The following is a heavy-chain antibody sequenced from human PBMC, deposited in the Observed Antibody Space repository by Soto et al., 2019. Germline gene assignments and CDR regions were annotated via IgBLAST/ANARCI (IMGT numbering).Heavy chain of an antibody. Sequence: SLTCPESSDSISNDHWPHSVRQSPGKRLTRIGELPHSGLSNFNTSLKTRVTMPVDKSKNQFSLKLTSVTAGDTAVYYCVSLVLKWSRLYGLDVWGQGTTVTVSS. CDR1: SDSISNDHW. D-gene: IGHD3-3*01. V-gene: IGHV4-4*02. J-gene: IGHJ6*02. CDR2: LPHSGLS. CDR3: VSLVLKWSRLYGLDV.